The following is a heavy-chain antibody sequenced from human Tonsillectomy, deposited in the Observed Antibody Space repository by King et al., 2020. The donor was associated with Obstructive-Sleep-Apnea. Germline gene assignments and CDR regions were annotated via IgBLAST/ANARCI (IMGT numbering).Heavy chain of an antibody. CDR1: GGSISSNY. J-gene: IGHJ4*02. D-gene: IGHD2/OR15-2a*01. Sequence: VQLQESGPGLVKPSETLSLTCTVSGGSISSNYWSWIRQPPGKGLEWIGYIYYSGNTNYNPSLKSRVTISVDTSKNQFSLKLSSVTAADTAVYYCARHSMSSSVVDYWGQGTLVTVSS. CDR3: ARHSMSSSVVDY. CDR2: IYYSGNT. V-gene: IGHV4-59*08.